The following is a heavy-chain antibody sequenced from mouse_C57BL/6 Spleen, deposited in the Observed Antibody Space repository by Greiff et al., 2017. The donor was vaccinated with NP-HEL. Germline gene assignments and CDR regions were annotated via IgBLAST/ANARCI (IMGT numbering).Heavy chain of an antibody. CDR2: IDPETGGT. CDR3: TRKFLYYGNSFDY. J-gene: IGHJ2*01. V-gene: IGHV1-15*01. D-gene: IGHD2-1*01. CDR1: GYTFTDYE. Sequence: QVQLQQSGAELVRPGASVTLSCKASGYTFTDYEMHWVKQTPVHGLEWIGAIDPETGGTAYNQKFKGKAILTADKSSSTAYLELRSLTSEDSAVYYCTRKFLYYGNSFDYWGQGTTLTVSS.